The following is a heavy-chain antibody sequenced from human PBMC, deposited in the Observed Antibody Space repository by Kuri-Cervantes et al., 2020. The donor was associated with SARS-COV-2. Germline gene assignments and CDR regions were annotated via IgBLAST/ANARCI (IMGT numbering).Heavy chain of an antibody. J-gene: IGHJ6*03. CDR1: GYTFTSYY. D-gene: IGHD2-15*01. V-gene: IGHV1-46*01. Sequence: ASVKVSCKASGYTFTSYYMHWVRQAPGQGLEWMGIINPSGGSTSYAQKFQGRVTMTRDTSTSTAYMELSSLTSEDTAVYYCARGFCSGSSCSTSPYYYYMDVWGKGTTVTVSS. CDR3: ARGFCSGSSCSTSPYYYYMDV. CDR2: INPSGGST.